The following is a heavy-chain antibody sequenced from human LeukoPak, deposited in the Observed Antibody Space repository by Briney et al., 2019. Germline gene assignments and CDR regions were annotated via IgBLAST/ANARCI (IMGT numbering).Heavy chain of an antibody. J-gene: IGHJ4*02. V-gene: IGHV3-30*04. D-gene: IGHD2-15*01. Sequence: GGSLRLSCAASGFTFSSYAMHWVRQAPGKGLEWVAVISYDGSKKYYADSVKGRFTISRDNSKNTLYLQMNSLRAEDTAVYYCARDYCSGGSCYGQSDYWGQGTLVTVSS. CDR1: GFTFSSYA. CDR3: ARDYCSGGSCYGQSDY. CDR2: ISYDGSKK.